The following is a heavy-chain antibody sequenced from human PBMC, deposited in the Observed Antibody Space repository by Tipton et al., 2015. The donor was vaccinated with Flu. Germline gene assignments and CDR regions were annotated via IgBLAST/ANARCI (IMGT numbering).Heavy chain of an antibody. Sequence: QSGPEVKKPGASVKVSCKTFGYTFANFYMHWVRQAPGQGLEWMGWINPDSGVTDYAQKFQGRVTMTRDKSISTAYMELSSLRSDDTAIYYCARVYHYLSRSYPDYWGQGTLVTVSS. D-gene: IGHD3-10*01. J-gene: IGHJ4*02. CDR3: ARVYHYLSRSYPDY. V-gene: IGHV1-2*02. CDR2: INPDSGVT. CDR1: GYTFANFY.